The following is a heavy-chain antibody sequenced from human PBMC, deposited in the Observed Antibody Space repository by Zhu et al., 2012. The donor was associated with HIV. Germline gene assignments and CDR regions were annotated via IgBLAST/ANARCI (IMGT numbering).Heavy chain of an antibody. Sequence: QVQLQESGPGLVTPSETLSLTCTVSGGSISSYYWSWIRQPPGKGLEWIGYIYTSGSTNYNPSLKSRVTILVDTSKNQFSLKLNSVTAADTAVYYCARLDAVTPSSGWYFDLWGLAPCHCLL. V-gene: IGHV4-4*09. CDR2: IYTSGST. D-gene: IGHD2-21*02. CDR3: ARLDAVTPSSGWYFDL. CDR1: GGSISSYY. J-gene: IGHJ2*01.